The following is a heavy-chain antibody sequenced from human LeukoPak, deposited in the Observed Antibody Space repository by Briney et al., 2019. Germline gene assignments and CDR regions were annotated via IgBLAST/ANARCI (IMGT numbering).Heavy chain of an antibody. Sequence: GASVKVSCKASGYTFTSYDINWVRQATGHGLEWMGWMNPNSGNTGYAQKFQGRVTMTRNTSISTAYMELSSLRSEDTAVYYCARGSDDFWSGQNSFDPWGQGTLVTVSS. CDR1: GYTFTSYD. CDR3: ARGSDDFWSGQNSFDP. J-gene: IGHJ5*02. V-gene: IGHV1-8*01. D-gene: IGHD3-3*01. CDR2: MNPNSGNT.